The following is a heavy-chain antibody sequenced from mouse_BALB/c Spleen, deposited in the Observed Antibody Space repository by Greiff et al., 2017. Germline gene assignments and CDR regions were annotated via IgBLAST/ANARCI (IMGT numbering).Heavy chain of an antibody. CDR2: ISDGGSYT. V-gene: IGHV5-4*02. CDR1: GFTFSDYY. D-gene: IGHD1-1*01. J-gene: IGHJ4*01. Sequence: EVMLVESGGGLVKPGGSLKLSCAASGFTFSDYYMYWVRQTPEKRLEWVATISDGGSYTYYPDSVKGRFTISRDNAKNNLYLQMSSLKSEDTAMYYCARAYYDGSSYDYAMDYWGQGTSVTVSS. CDR3: ARAYYDGSSYDYAMDY.